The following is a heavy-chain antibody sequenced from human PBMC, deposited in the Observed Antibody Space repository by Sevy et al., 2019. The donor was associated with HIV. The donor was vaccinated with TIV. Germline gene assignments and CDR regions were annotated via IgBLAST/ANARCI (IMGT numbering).Heavy chain of an antibody. D-gene: IGHD3-10*01. V-gene: IGHV5-51*01. Sequence: GESLKISCKGSGYSFTSYWIGWVRQMPGKGLEWMGIIYAGGSDIRYSPSFQGQVTISADKSTSTAYLQWSSLKASDTAMYYCTRLGDAGNMAALFDPWGQGTLVTVSS. CDR2: IYAGGSDI. CDR3: TRLGDAGNMAALFDP. CDR1: GYSFTSYW. J-gene: IGHJ5*02.